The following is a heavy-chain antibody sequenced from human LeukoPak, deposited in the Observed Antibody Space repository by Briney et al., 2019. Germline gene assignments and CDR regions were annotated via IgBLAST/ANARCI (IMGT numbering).Heavy chain of an antibody. CDR3: ARLIHYDSSGYLDY. Sequence: SETLSLTCAVYGGSFSGYYWSWIRQPPGKGLEWIGEINHSGSTNYNPSLKSRVTISVDMSKNQFSLELTSVTAADTAVYYCARLIHYDSSGYLDYWGQGSLVTVSS. CDR2: INHSGST. V-gene: IGHV4-34*01. D-gene: IGHD3-22*01. CDR1: GGSFSGYY. J-gene: IGHJ4*02.